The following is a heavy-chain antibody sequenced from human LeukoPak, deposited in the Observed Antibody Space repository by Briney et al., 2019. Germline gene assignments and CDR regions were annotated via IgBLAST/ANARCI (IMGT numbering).Heavy chain of an antibody. CDR1: GFTFSSYS. J-gene: IGHJ4*02. V-gene: IGHV3-21*01. D-gene: IGHD3-10*01. CDR3: ARGVNTDHYYCSVRDNTLDY. Sequence: GGSLRLSCAASGFTFSSYSMNWVRQAPGKGLEGVSSISSSSSYKYYADSVKGRFTISRDNVKNSLYLQINSPRAQDTAVYYGARGVNTDHYYCSVRDNTLDYWGQETLVTVSS. CDR2: ISSSSSYK.